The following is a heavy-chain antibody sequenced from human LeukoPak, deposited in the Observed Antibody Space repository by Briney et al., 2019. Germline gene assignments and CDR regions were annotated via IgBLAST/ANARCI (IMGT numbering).Heavy chain of an antibody. CDR3: ARGTHCSGGSCYSEWFDP. V-gene: IGHV4-59*01. D-gene: IGHD2-15*01. CDR1: GGSISSYY. J-gene: IGHJ5*02. CDR2: IYYSGST. Sequence: SETPSLTCTVSGGSISSYYWSWIRQPPGKGLEWIGYIYYSGSTNYNPSLKSRVTISVDTSKNQFSLKLSSVTAADTAVYYCARGTHCSGGSCYSEWFDPWGQGTLVTVSS.